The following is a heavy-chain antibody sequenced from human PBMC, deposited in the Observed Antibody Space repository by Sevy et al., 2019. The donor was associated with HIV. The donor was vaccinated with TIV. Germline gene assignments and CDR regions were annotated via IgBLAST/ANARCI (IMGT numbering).Heavy chain of an antibody. V-gene: IGHV3-33*01. CDR3: VRESSHDFWSGYWGYLDY. CDR2: IWYDGSNI. CDR1: GFTFSNHG. Sequence: GGSLRLSCTASGFTFSNHGMHWFRQAPGKGPEWVAIIWYDGSNIYYADSAKGRFTISRDNSRNKLYLQMYDLRPEDTAVYYCVRESSHDFWSGYWGYLDYWGQGTLVTVSS. J-gene: IGHJ4*02. D-gene: IGHD3-3*01.